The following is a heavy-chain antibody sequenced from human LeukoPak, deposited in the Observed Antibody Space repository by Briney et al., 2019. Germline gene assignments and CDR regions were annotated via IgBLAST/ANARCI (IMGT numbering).Heavy chain of an antibody. CDR2: IRYDGTKK. Sequence: GGSLRLSCAASGFNLSRNGMHWVCQAPGKGLEWVAFIRYDGTKKFYGDSVRGRFTISRDNSKNTVYLQMNSLRDDDTAVYYCARDFDDVNGDYYYIPDYWGQGILVTVSS. J-gene: IGHJ4*02. CDR3: ARDFDDVNGDYYYIPDY. V-gene: IGHV3-30*02. CDR1: GFNLSRNG. D-gene: IGHD3-10*01.